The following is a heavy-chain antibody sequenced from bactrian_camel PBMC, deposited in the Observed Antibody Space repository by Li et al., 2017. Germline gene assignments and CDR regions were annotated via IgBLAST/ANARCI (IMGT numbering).Heavy chain of an antibody. CDR1: VDTIGRYC. CDR2: IESDGSI. V-gene: IGHV3S9*01. D-gene: IGHD1*01. J-gene: IGHJ4*01. CDR3: AADESWDCVMGRTIVEYTY. Sequence: HVQLVESGGGSVQVGGSLLLSCVASVDTIGRYCMGWFRQIPDREREGVAGIESDGSITYADSVKGRFTISQDNDKKSVYFDMTNLQPDDTAMYYCAADESWDCVMGRTIVEYTYWGQGTQVTVS.